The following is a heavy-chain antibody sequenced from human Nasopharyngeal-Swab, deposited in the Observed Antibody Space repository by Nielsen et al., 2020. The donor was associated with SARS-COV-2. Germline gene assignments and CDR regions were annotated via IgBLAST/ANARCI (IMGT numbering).Heavy chain of an antibody. D-gene: IGHD4-17*01. CDR1: GYIFTSYW. CDR3: ARQDGDLPDY. Sequence: GESLKISCQGSGYIFTSYWIGWVRQMPGKGLEWVGINYPGSSDSRYSPSFPGQVTNSADKSISTAYLQWSSLKASDTAMYYCARQDGDLPDYWGQGTLVTVSS. V-gene: IGHV5-51*01. J-gene: IGHJ4*02. CDR2: NYPGSSDS.